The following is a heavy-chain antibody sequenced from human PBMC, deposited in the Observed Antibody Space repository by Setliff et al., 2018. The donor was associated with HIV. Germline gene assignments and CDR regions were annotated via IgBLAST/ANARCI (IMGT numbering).Heavy chain of an antibody. CDR1: GFGFSVYG. V-gene: IGHV3-NL1*01. CDR2: IYSGGST. CDR3: ARSPGMFDY. J-gene: IGHJ4*02. Sequence: GGSLRLSCEVFGFGFSVYGFHWVRQAPGRGLEWVAVIYSGGSTDHADSVKGRFTISRDNSKNTVYLQMTSLRAEDTAVYYCARSPGMFDYWGQGTPVTV. D-gene: IGHD1-1*01.